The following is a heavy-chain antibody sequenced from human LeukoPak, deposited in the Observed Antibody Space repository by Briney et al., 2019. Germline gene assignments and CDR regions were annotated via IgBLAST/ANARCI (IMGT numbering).Heavy chain of an antibody. CDR1: GFTFRSYA. V-gene: IGHV3-30*04. Sequence: GGSLRLSCAASGFTFRSYAMHWVRQAPGKGLEWVALISYDGSDKYYADSVKGRFTISRDNSKNTVYLQMNSLRPEDTAVYYCARDYADFWSGLDYWGQGTLVTVSS. CDR2: ISYDGSDK. D-gene: IGHD3-3*01. CDR3: ARDYADFWSGLDY. J-gene: IGHJ4*02.